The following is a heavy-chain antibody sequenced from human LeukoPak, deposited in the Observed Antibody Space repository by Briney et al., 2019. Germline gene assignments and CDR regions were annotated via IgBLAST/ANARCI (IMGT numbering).Heavy chain of an antibody. Sequence: ASVKVSCKASGYTFTGYYMHWVRQAPGQGLEWMGWINPNSGGTKYAQKFQGRVTMTRDTSISTAYMELSRLRSDDTAVYYCAREYSSSWYGYFDYWGQGTLVTVSS. D-gene: IGHD6-13*01. J-gene: IGHJ4*02. CDR3: AREYSSSWYGYFDY. CDR1: GYTFTGYY. CDR2: INPNSGGT. V-gene: IGHV1-2*02.